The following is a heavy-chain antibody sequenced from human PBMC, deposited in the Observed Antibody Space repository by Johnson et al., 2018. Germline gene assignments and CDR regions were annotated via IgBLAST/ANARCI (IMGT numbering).Heavy chain of an antibody. J-gene: IGHJ6*03. Sequence: QVQLQESGPGLVKPSETLSLTCTVSGGSISSYYWSWIRQPPGKGLAWIGYIYYSGSTNYNPSIKSRVTISVDTSKYQFSLKLSPVTAADTAVYYCARYYDGSGSYYNVRYMDVWGKGTTVTVSS. CDR3: ARYYDGSGSYYNVRYMDV. D-gene: IGHD3-10*01. CDR1: GGSISSYY. V-gene: IGHV4-59*01. CDR2: IYYSGST.